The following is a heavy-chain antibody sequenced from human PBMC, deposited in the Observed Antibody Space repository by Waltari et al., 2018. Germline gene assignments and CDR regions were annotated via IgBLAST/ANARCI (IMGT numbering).Heavy chain of an antibody. CDR2: IWYDGSNK. J-gene: IGHJ2*01. V-gene: IGHV3-30*18. CDR1: GFTFSSYG. D-gene: IGHD4-17*01. Sequence: QVQLVESGGGVVQPGRSLRLSCAASGFTFSSYGMHLVRQAPGKGLEWVAVIWYDGSNKYYADSVKGRFTISRDNSKNTLYLQMNSLRAEDTAMYYCAKARRWNWYFDLWGRGTLVTVSS. CDR3: AKARRWNWYFDL.